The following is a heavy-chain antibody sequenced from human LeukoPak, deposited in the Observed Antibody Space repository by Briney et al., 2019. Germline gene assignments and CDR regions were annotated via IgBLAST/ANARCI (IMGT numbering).Heavy chain of an antibody. V-gene: IGHV3-23*01. D-gene: IGHD1-26*01. CDR1: GFTFSSYA. Sequence: GGSLRLSCAASGFTFSSYAMSWVRQAPGKGLEWVSAISGSGGSTYYADSVKGRFTISRDNSKNTLYLQMNSLRAEDTVVYYCAKPFLVGATMRWFSPHYYFDYWGQGTLVTVSS. CDR3: AKPFLVGATMRWFSPHYYFDY. J-gene: IGHJ4*02. CDR2: ISGSGGST.